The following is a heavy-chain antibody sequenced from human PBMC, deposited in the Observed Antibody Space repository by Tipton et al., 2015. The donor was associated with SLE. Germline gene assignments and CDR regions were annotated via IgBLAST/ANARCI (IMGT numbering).Heavy chain of an antibody. Sequence: LRLSCTVSGGSISSYYWSWIRQPPGKGLEWIGYIYYSWSTNYNPSLKSRVTISVDTSKNQFSLKLSSVTAADTAVYYCARVAAAGTVDYWGQGTLVTVSS. V-gene: IGHV4-59*01. D-gene: IGHD6-13*01. CDR1: GGSISSYY. J-gene: IGHJ4*02. CDR3: ARVAAAGTVDY. CDR2: IYYSWST.